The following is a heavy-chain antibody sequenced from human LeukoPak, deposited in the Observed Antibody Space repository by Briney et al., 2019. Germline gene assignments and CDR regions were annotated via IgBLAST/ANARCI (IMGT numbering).Heavy chain of an antibody. CDR2: IHYSGST. J-gene: IGHJ4*02. CDR3: ARDQGADDFWSGYYWGFDY. Sequence: SETLSLTCTVSGGSISNYYWSWIRQPPGKGLEWIGYIHYSGSTYYNPSLTSRVTISIDTSKNQLSLRLSSVTAADTAVYYCARDQGADDFWSGYYWGFDYWGQGTLVTVSS. CDR1: GGSISNYY. D-gene: IGHD3-3*01. V-gene: IGHV4-59*01.